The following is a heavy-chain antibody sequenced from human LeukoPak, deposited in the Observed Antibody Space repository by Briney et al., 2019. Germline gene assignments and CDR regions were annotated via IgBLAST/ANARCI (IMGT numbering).Heavy chain of an antibody. J-gene: IGHJ6*02. Sequence: ASVKVSCKASGYTFTSYGISWVRQAPGQGLEWMGIINPSGGSTSYAQKFQGRVTMTRDTSTSTVYMELSSLRSEDTAVYYCARGASVGDYYYYYGMDVWGQGTTVTVS. V-gene: IGHV1-46*01. CDR2: INPSGGST. CDR1: GYTFTSYG. D-gene: IGHD3-16*01. CDR3: ARGASVGDYYYYYGMDV.